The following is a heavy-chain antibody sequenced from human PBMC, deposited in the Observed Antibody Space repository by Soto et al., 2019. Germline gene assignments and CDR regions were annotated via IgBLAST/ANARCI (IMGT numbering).Heavy chain of an antibody. V-gene: IGHV1-3*01. J-gene: IGHJ4*02. CDR2: INAGNGNT. CDR1: GYTFTSYA. CDR3: ARGVKGFGESYPG. D-gene: IGHD3-10*01. Sequence: QVQLVQSGAEVKKPGASVKVSCKASGYTFTSYAMHWVRQAPGQRLEWMGWINAGNGNTKYSQKFQGRVTITRDTPASTAYMELSSLRSEDTAVYYCARGVKGFGESYPGWGQGTLVTVSS.